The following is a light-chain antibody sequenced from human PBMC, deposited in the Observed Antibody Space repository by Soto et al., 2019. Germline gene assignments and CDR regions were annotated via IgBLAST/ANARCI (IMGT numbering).Light chain of an antibody. CDR1: QSVSSN. CDR3: QHYNNWPPYT. Sequence: EVVMTQSPATLSVSPGERATLSCRASQSVSSNLVWYQQKPGQAPRLLIYGASTRATGIPARFSGSGSGTEFTLTISNLQSEDFAVYYFQHYNNWPPYTFGQGTKLEIK. J-gene: IGKJ2*01. V-gene: IGKV3-15*01. CDR2: GAS.